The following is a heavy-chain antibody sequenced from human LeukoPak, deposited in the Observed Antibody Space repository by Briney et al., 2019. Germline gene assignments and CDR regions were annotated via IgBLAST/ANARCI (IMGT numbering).Heavy chain of an antibody. J-gene: IGHJ4*02. Sequence: SETLSLTCTVSGGSISSHYWSWIRQPPGKGLEWIGCSYYSGSTNYNPSLKSRVTISVDTSKNQISLKLSSVTAADTAVYYCARDVVGGGNFDYWGQGTLVTVSS. D-gene: IGHD1-26*01. CDR3: ARDVVGGGNFDY. CDR2: SYYSGST. V-gene: IGHV4-59*11. CDR1: GGSISSHY.